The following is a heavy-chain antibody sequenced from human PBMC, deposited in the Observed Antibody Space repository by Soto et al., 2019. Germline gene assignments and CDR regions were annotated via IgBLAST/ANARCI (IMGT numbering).Heavy chain of an antibody. V-gene: IGHV4-39*01. CDR2: MYYSGNT. CDR1: GTSITSNNYY. J-gene: IGHJ4*02. Sequence: SETLSLTCTVSGTSITSNNYYWGWIRQPPGKGLEWIASMYYSGNTYYNPSLKSRVTISIDTSKNQLSLKLSSVTAADTAVYYFARHEVSVPLFRYSYRGQGTLVIVSS. CDR3: ARHEVSVPLFRYSY. D-gene: IGHD3-10*01.